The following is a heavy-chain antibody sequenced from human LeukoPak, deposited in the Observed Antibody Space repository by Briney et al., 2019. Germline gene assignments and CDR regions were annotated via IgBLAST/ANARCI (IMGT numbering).Heavy chain of an antibody. D-gene: IGHD4-17*01. J-gene: IGHJ5*02. V-gene: IGHV3-9*01. CDR1: GFTFDDYA. CDR3: AIGFTLTTPPKFDP. CDR2: ISWNSGSI. Sequence: PGRSLRLSCAASGFTFDDYAMRWVRQAPGKGLEWVSGISWNSGSIGYADSVKGRFTISRDNAKNSLYLQMNSLRAEDTALYYCAIGFTLTTPPKFDPWGQGTLVTVSS.